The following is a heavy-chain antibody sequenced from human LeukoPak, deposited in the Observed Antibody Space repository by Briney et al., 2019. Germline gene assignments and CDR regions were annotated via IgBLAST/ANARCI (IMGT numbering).Heavy chain of an antibody. J-gene: IGHJ2*01. Sequence: PSETLSLTCGFSGGSFSGYHWSWIRQSPGKGLEWIAKIEHLGSTNYNPSLKSRVTISVDTSKSQFSLNLTSVTAAGTSVYYCARTRTGYCSGSTCYPGYFDLWGRGTLVTVSS. D-gene: IGHD2-15*01. V-gene: IGHV4-34*01. CDR3: ARTRTGYCSGSTCYPGYFDL. CDR2: IEHLGST. CDR1: GGSFSGYH.